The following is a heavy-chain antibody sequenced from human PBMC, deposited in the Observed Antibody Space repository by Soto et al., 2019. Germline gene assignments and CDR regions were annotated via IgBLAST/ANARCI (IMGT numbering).Heavy chain of an antibody. Sequence: EVQLVESGGGLVQPGGSLRLSCAASGFTFSSYSMNWVRQAPGKGLEWVSYISSSSSTIYYADSVKGRFTISRDNAKNSLYLQMNSLRDEDTAVYYCARDLPYSSGGWDYYYGMDVWGQGTTVTVSS. J-gene: IGHJ6*02. V-gene: IGHV3-48*02. CDR3: ARDLPYSSGGWDYYYGMDV. CDR1: GFTFSSYS. D-gene: IGHD6-19*01. CDR2: ISSSSSTI.